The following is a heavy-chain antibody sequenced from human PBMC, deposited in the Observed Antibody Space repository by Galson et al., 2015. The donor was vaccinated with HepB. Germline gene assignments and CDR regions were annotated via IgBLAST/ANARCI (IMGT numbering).Heavy chain of an antibody. CDR3: GVVTSYYYYGMDV. Sequence: SVKVSCKASGGTFSSYAISWVRQAPGQGLEWMGGIIPIFGTANYAQKFQGRVTITADESTSTAYMELSSLRSEDTAVYYCGVVTSYYYYGMDVWGQGTTVTVSS. D-gene: IGHD3-3*01. CDR1: GGTFSSYA. CDR2: IIPIFGTA. J-gene: IGHJ6*02. V-gene: IGHV1-69*13.